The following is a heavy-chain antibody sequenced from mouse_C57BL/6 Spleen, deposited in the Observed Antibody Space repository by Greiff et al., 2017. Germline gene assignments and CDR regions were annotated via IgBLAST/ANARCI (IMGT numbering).Heavy chain of an antibody. D-gene: IGHD2-2*01. Sequence: EVKLMESGGDLVKPGGSLKLSCAASGFTFSSYGMSWVRQTPDKRLEWVATISSGGSYTYYPDSVKGRFTISRDNSKNTLYLQMSSLKSEYTARYYCASSTMVTTGGYFDVWGTGTTVTVSS. CDR1: GFTFSSYG. J-gene: IGHJ1*03. V-gene: IGHV5-6*01. CDR3: ASSTMVTTGGYFDV. CDR2: ISSGGSYT.